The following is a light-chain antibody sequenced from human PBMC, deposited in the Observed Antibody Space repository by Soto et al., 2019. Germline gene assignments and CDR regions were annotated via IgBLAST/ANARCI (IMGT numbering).Light chain of an antibody. CDR3: QQYHTYSGT. CDR2: GAS. J-gene: IGKJ1*01. CDR1: QGISNS. V-gene: IGKV1-5*01. Sequence: DIQMTQSPSTLSAFVVDRVTITFRASQGISNSLAWYQQKPGKAPELLIYGASTLQIGVPSRFRGSRSGTDFTLTISSLQPDDSATYYYQQYHTYSGTFGQGTKVDIK.